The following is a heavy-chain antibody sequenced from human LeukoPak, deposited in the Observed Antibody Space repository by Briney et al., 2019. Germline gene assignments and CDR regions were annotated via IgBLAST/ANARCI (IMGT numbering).Heavy chain of an antibody. V-gene: IGHV4-59*01. CDR2: IYYSGST. CDR3: ARVGYDLTNWFDP. CDR1: GGSISSYY. D-gene: IGHD3-3*01. Sequence: SETLSLTCTVSGGSISSYYWSWIRQPPGKGLEWIGYIYYSGSTNYNPSLKSRVTISVDTSKNQFSLKLSSVTAADTAVYYCARVGYDLTNWFDPWGPGTLVTVSS. J-gene: IGHJ5*02.